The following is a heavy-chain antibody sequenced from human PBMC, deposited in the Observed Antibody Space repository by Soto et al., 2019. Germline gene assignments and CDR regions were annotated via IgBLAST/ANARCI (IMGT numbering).Heavy chain of an antibody. V-gene: IGHV3-23*01. J-gene: IGHJ4*02. CDR2: ISGSGGST. D-gene: IGHD2-2*01. CDR1: GFTFSSYA. CDR3: AKAHTQYKVPAARPNY. Sequence: GGSLRLSCAASGFTFSSYAMSWVRQDPGKGLEWVSAISGSGGSTYYADSVKGRFPISRDNSKNTFYLQMNSLRAQNTAVYYCAKAHTQYKVPAARPNYWGQGTLVTVSS.